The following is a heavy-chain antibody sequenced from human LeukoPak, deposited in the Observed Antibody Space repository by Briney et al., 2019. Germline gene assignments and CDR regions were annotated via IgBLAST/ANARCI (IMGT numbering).Heavy chain of an antibody. CDR3: AKVCSSSSTSCSVDY. CDR2: IRYDGSNK. V-gene: IGHV3-30*02. CDR1: GVTFISYG. D-gene: IGHD2-2*01. J-gene: IGHJ4*02. Sequence: GGSLRLSCAASGVTFISYGMHWVRQAPGKGLEWVAFIRYDGSNKYYADSVKGRFTISRDNSKNTLYLQMNSLRAEDTAVYYCAKVCSSSSTSCSVDYWGQGTLVTVSS.